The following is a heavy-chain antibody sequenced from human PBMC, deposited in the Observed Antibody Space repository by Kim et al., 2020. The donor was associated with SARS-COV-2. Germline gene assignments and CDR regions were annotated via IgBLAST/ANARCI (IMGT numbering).Heavy chain of an antibody. Sequence: SETLSLTCSVSGASISSGGSLWTWIRQHPERGLEWLGHLSYTGSAYYNPALQSRITISGDTSQSQFSLRLLSVTAADTALYYCAKNYGYCIRATCFAHYGMDVWGQGTPVPVS. CDR1: GASISSGGSL. V-gene: IGHV4-31*03. CDR2: LSYTGSA. J-gene: IGHJ6*02. CDR3: AKNYGYCIRATCFAHYGMDV. D-gene: IGHD2-15*01.